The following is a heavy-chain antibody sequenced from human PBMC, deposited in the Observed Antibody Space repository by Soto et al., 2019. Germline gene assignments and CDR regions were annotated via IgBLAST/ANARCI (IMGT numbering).Heavy chain of an antibody. V-gene: IGHV1-18*01. J-gene: IGHJ2*01. D-gene: IGHD6-6*01. CDR3: ARVARIAARPPSWYFDL. CDR2: ISAYNGNT. CDR1: GYTFTSYG. Sequence: QVQLVQSGAEVKKPGASVKVSRKASGYTFTSYGISWVRQAPGQGLEWMGWISAYNGNTNYAQKLQGRVTMTTDTSTSTAYMELRSLRSDDTAVYYCARVARIAARPPSWYFDLWGRGTLVTVSS.